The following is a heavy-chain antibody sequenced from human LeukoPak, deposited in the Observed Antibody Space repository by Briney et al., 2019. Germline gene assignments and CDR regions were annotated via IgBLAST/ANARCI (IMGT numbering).Heavy chain of an antibody. D-gene: IGHD1-26*01. J-gene: IGHJ6*02. CDR1: GGSISSYY. V-gene: IGHV4-59*01. CDR2: IYYSGST. CDR3: ARATEWELLEYYGMDV. Sequence: SETLSLTRTVSGGSISSYYWSWIRQPPGKGLEWIGYIYYSGSTNYNPSLKSRVTISVDTSKNQFSLKLSSVTAADTAVYYCARATEWELLEYYGMDVWGQGTTVTVSS.